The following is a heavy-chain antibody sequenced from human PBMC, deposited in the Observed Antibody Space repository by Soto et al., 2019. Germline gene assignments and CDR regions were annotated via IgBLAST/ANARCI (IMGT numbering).Heavy chain of an antibody. Sequence: QVQLVQSGAEVKKPGSSVKVSCKASGGTFSSYAISWVRQAPGQGLEWMGGIIPIFGTANYAQKFPGRVTITADESTSTAYMELSSLRSEDTAVYYCARGAYDSSGYQYYFDYWGQGTLVTVSS. J-gene: IGHJ4*02. V-gene: IGHV1-69*01. CDR1: GGTFSSYA. CDR2: IIPIFGTA. D-gene: IGHD3-22*01. CDR3: ARGAYDSSGYQYYFDY.